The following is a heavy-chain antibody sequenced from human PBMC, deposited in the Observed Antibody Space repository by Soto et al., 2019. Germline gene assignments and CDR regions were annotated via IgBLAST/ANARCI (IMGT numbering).Heavy chain of an antibody. CDR2: ISGSGDYT. CDR1: GFTFDIYA. CDR3: AKVDRYSSGWSYYAPEYYYYPMDV. D-gene: IGHD6-19*01. J-gene: IGHJ6*02. V-gene: IGHV3-23*01. Sequence: EVQLLESGGDLVQPGGSLRLSCDASGFTFDIYALSWVRQTPGKGLEWVAAISGSGDYTYYTDSVQGRFTISRDNSKNTLSLHMNNIRVEDTAIYYCAKVDRYSSGWSYYAPEYYYYPMDVWGQGTTVTVSS.